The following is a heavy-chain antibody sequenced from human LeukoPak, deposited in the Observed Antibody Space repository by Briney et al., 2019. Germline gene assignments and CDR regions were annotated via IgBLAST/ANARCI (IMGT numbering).Heavy chain of an antibody. CDR1: GGSFSGYY. CDR3: ARGGAYYYDSSGYLTSKRVAFDI. CDR2: INHSGST. V-gene: IGHV4-34*01. Sequence: SETLSLTCAVYGGSFSGYYWSWIRQPPGQGLEWIGEINHSGSTNYNPSLKGRVTISVDTSKNQFSLKLSSVTAADTAVYYCARGGAYYYDSSGYLTSKRVAFDIWGQGTMVTVSS. J-gene: IGHJ3*02. D-gene: IGHD3-22*01.